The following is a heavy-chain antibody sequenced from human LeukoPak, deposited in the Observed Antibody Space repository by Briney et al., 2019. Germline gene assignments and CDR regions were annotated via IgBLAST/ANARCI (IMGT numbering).Heavy chain of an antibody. CDR3: ARRGCSSTSCPEDY. CDR1: GGSISSGGYS. V-gene: IGHV4-30-2*01. CDR2: IYHSGST. Sequence: SQTLSLTCAVSGGSISSGGYSWSWIRQPPGKGLEWIGYIYHSGSTYYNPSLKSRVAISVDRSKNQFSLKLSSVTAADTAVYYCARRGCSSTSCPEDYWGQGTLVTVSS. D-gene: IGHD2-2*01. J-gene: IGHJ4*02.